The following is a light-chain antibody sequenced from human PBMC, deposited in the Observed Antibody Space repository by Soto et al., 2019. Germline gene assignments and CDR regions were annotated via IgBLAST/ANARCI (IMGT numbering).Light chain of an antibody. V-gene: IGLV2-8*01. CDR1: SSDVGGYNY. CDR2: EVS. CDR3: LSYADTAYV. Sequence: LTQPPSASGSPGQSVTISCAGTSSDVGGYNYVSWYQQYPGKVPKLMIYEVSERPSGVPDRFSGSKSGNTAFLTVSGLQAEDEADYYCLSYADTAYVFGTGTKV. J-gene: IGLJ1*01.